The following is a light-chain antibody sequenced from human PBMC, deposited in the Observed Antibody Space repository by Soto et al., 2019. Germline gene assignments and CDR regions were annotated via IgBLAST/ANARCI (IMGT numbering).Light chain of an antibody. V-gene: IGKV3-20*01. CDR1: QSVSNSY. CDR2: AAS. CDR3: QQHGTSLTWT. J-gene: IGKJ1*01. Sequence: EIVLTQSPGTLSLSPGERATLSCRASQSVSNSYLAWYQQKPGQAPRLLIYAASSRATGIPDRFSGGGSGTDFTLAISRLEPEDFAVYYCQQHGTSLTWTFGQGTKVEIK.